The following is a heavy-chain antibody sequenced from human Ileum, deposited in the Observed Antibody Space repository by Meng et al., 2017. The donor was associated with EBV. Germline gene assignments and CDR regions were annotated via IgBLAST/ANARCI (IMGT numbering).Heavy chain of an antibody. Sequence: QTWGTDVLELSETLSLTCAVYGGSFNDYYWTWLRQPPGKGLEWIGEIDQSGYTKFNPSLSSRATISRDTSNNQFSLRLNSVTAADTALYYCARYGRCNGNSFYCFDPWGQGTLVTVSS. V-gene: IGHV4-34*01. CDR2: IDQSGYT. J-gene: IGHJ5*02. CDR3: ARYGRCNGNSFYCFDP. CDR1: GGSFNDYY. D-gene: IGHD4-23*01.